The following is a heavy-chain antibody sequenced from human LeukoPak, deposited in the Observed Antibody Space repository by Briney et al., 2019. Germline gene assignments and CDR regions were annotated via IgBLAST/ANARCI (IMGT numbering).Heavy chain of an antibody. CDR1: GFTFSSYS. Sequence: GSLRLSCAASGFTFSSYSMNWVRQAPGKGLEWVSSISSSSYIYYADSVKGRFTISRDNAKNSLYLQMNSLRAGDTAVYYCARDLVVVPAAPLDYWGQGTLVTVSS. J-gene: IGHJ4*02. D-gene: IGHD2-2*01. CDR3: ARDLVVVPAAPLDY. CDR2: ISSSSYI. V-gene: IGHV3-21*01.